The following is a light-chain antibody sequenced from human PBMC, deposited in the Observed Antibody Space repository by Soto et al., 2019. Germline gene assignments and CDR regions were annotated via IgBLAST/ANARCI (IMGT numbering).Light chain of an antibody. Sequence: QSALTQPASVSGSPGQSITIACTGTSSDVGGYDYVSWYQLHPGKAPKLMVFEVNNRPSGVSYRFSGSKSGNTASLSISGRQAEDEANYFCSSYSISTAYLFGTGTKVTVL. CDR1: SSDVGGYDY. V-gene: IGLV2-14*01. J-gene: IGLJ1*01. CDR2: EVN. CDR3: SSYSISTAYL.